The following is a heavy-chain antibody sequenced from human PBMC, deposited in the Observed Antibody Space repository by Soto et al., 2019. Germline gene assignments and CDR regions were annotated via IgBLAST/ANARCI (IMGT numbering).Heavy chain of an antibody. J-gene: IGHJ3*02. CDR3: ARGCYDILTGPPEEDAFDI. V-gene: IGHV3-74*01. CDR1: GLTFCSYW. Sequence: GGSLRLCCAASGLTFCSYWMHWVRQAPGKGLVWVSRINSDGSSTSYADSVKGRFTISRDNAKNTLYLQMNSPRAEDTAVYYCARGCYDILTGPPEEDAFDIWGQGTMVTVSS. D-gene: IGHD3-9*01. CDR2: INSDGSST.